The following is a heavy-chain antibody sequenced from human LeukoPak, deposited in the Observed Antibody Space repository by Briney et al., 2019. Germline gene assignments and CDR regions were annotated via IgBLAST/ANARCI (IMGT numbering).Heavy chain of an antibody. CDR2: IIPIFGTA. Sequence: ASVKVSCKASGGTFSSYAISWVRQAPGQGLEWMGGIIPIFGTANYAQKFQGRVTIATDESTSTAYMELSSLRSEDTAVYYCATLGKGGYYYYYYMDVWGKGTTVTVSS. J-gene: IGHJ6*03. D-gene: IGHD3-16*01. V-gene: IGHV1-69*05. CDR1: GGTFSSYA. CDR3: ATLGKGGYYYYYYMDV.